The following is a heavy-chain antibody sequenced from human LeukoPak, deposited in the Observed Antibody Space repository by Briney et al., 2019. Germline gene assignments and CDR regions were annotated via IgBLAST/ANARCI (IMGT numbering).Heavy chain of an antibody. CDR3: ARVGSLMATRNYGMDV. D-gene: IGHD5-24*01. J-gene: IGHJ6*02. V-gene: IGHV1-69*01. CDR1: GGTFISYA. Sequence: SVKVSCKASGGTFISYAISWVRQAPGQGLEWMGGIIPIFGTANYAQKFQGRVTITADESTSTAYMELSSLRSEDTAVYYCARVGSLMATRNYGMDVWGQGTTVTVSS. CDR2: IIPIFGTA.